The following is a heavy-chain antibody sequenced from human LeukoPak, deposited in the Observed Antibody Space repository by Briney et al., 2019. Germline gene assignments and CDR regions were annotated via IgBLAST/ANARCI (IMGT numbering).Heavy chain of an antibody. D-gene: IGHD2-2*01. V-gene: IGHV4-34*01. Sequence: SETLSLTCTVSGGSISGYYWSWIRQPPGKGLEWIGEINHSGSTNYNPSLKSRVTISVDTSKNQFSLKLSSVTAADTAVYYCARGGGIVVVPAALRWFDPWGQGTLVTVSS. CDR2: INHSGST. CDR3: ARGGGIVVVPAALRWFDP. J-gene: IGHJ5*02. CDR1: GGSISGYY.